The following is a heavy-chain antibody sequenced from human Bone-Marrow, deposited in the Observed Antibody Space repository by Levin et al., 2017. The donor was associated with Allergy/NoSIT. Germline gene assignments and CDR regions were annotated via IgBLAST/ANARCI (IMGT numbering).Heavy chain of an antibody. Sequence: LRLSCSVSGGSTSSGRYYFTWVRQSAGKGLEWIGRIYTTGSTNYNPSLESRVTISRDTFKKEVYLTLSSVTAADTAVYYCARDRLASLYYYSMDVWGRGTTVIVSS. CDR2: IYTTGST. CDR1: GGSTSSGRYY. J-gene: IGHJ6*03. V-gene: IGHV4-61*02. CDR3: ARDRLASLYYYSMDV.